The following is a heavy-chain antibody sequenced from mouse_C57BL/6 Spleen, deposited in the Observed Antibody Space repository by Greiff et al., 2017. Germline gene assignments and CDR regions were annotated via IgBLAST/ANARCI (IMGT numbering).Heavy chain of an antibody. V-gene: IGHV1-80*01. Sequence: QVQLQQSGAELVKPGASVKISCKASGYAFSSYWMNWVKQRPGKGLEWIGQIYPGDGDTNYNGKFKGKATLTADKSSSTAYMQLSSLTSEDSAIYFCAKMEGSLRCFDVWGTGTTVTVSS. J-gene: IGHJ1*03. CDR2: IYPGDGDT. CDR1: GYAFSSYW. CDR3: AKMEGSLRCFDV.